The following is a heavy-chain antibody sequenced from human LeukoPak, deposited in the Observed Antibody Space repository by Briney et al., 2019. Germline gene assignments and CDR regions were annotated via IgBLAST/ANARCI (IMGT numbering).Heavy chain of an antibody. Sequence: GGSLRLSCAASGFTFSSYAMHWVRQAPGKGLEWVAVISYDGSNKYYADSVKGRFTISRDNSKNTLYLQMNSLGAEDTAVYYCARDRCSSTSCYSILYYYYGMDVWGQGTTVTVSS. V-gene: IGHV3-30-3*01. D-gene: IGHD2-2*01. CDR2: ISYDGSNK. CDR1: GFTFSSYA. J-gene: IGHJ6*02. CDR3: ARDRCSSTSCYSILYYYYGMDV.